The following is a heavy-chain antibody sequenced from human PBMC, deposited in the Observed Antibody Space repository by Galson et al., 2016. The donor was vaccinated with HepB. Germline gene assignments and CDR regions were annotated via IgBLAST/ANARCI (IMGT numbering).Heavy chain of an antibody. V-gene: IGHV1-2*04. CDR1: GYTFTGYY. D-gene: IGHD3/OR15-3a*01. CDR2: INPISGGT. CDR3: ARGPRTNYDFWTVLEGY. Sequence: SVKVSCKASGYTFTGYYMHWVRQAPGQGLEWMGWINPISGGTNYAQKFQGWVTMTRETSISTSYLELRRLKSDDTAVYYGARGPRTNYDFWTVLEGYWGQGTLVTVSS. J-gene: IGHJ4*02.